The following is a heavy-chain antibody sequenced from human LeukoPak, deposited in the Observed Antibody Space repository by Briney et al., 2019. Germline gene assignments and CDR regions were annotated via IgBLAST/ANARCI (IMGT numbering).Heavy chain of an antibody. CDR1: GYTFTSYY. V-gene: IGHV1-46*01. Sequence: GASVKVSCKASGYTFTSYYMHWVRQAPGQGLEWMGIINPSGGSTSYAQKFQGRVTMTRDTSTSTVYMELSSLRSEDTAVYYCARDVVRGYSGYGRYFDYWGQGTLVTVSS. CDR3: ARDVVRGYSGYGRYFDY. CDR2: INPSGGST. J-gene: IGHJ4*02. D-gene: IGHD5-12*01.